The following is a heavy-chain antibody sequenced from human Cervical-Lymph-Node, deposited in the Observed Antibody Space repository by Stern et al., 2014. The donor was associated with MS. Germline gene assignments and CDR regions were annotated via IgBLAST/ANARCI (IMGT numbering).Heavy chain of an antibody. V-gene: IGHV1-46*01. D-gene: IGHD3-9*01. J-gene: IGHJ4*02. CDR3: ARLRGYNVLTGYLDY. Sequence: VQLVQSGAEVKKPGASVKISCKASGYTFTNYYMHWVRQAPGQGLEWRGIINPSGDSTSYAQKFEGRVTMTRDTSTSTVNMELSSLTSGDTAVYYCARLRGYNVLTGYLDYWGQGTLVTVSS. CDR1: GYTFTNYY. CDR2: INPSGDST.